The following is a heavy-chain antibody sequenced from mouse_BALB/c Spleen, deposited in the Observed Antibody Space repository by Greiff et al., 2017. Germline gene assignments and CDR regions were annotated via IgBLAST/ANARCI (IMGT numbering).Heavy chain of an antibody. V-gene: IGHV5-4*02. D-gene: IGHD2-1*01. CDR2: ISDGGSYT. J-gene: IGHJ4*01. CDR1: GFTFSDYY. CDR3: ARDGLYGNYGAMDY. Sequence: EVQRVESGGGLVKPGGSLKLSCAASGFTFSDYYMYWVRQTPEKRLEWVATISDGGSYTYYPDSVKGRFTISRDNAKNNLYLQMSSLKSEDTAMYYCARDGLYGNYGAMDYWGQGTSVTVSS.